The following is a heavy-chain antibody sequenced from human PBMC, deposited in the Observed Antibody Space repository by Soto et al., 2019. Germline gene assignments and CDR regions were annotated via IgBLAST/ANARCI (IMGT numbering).Heavy chain of an antibody. Sequence: SGTLSLTCTVSGGSVSSGSYYWSWIRQPPGKGLEWIGYIYYSGSTNYNPSLKSRVTISVDTSKNQFSLKLSSVTAADTAVYYCAREPKPITLVRGVTTQEWGPGTLVTVSS. V-gene: IGHV4-61*01. CDR2: IYYSGST. J-gene: IGHJ4*02. CDR3: AREPKPITLVRGVTTQE. D-gene: IGHD3-10*01. CDR1: GGSVSSGSYY.